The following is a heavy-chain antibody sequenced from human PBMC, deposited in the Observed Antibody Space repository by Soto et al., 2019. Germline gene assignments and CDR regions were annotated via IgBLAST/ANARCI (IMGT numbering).Heavy chain of an antibody. Sequence: GGSLRLSCAASGFTFSSYSMNWVRQAPGKGLEWVSYISSSSSTIYYADSVKGRFTISRDNAKNSLYLQMNSLRAEDTAVYYCARDRAARPHADAFDIWGQGTMVTVSS. J-gene: IGHJ3*02. D-gene: IGHD6-6*01. CDR1: GFTFSSYS. CDR2: ISSSSSTI. CDR3: ARDRAARPHADAFDI. V-gene: IGHV3-48*04.